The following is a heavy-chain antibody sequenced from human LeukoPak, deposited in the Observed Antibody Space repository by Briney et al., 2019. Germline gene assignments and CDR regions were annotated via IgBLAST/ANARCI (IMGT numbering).Heavy chain of an antibody. V-gene: IGHV4-30-2*01. Sequence: PSETLSLTCAVSGGSISSGGYSWSWIRQPPGKGLEWIGYIYHSGSTYYNPSLKSRVTISVDRSKNQFSLKLSSVTAADTAVYDCTSAQGAFDIWSQGTMVTVST. CDR1: GGSISSGGYS. J-gene: IGHJ3*02. CDR3: TSAQGAFDI. CDR2: IYHSGST.